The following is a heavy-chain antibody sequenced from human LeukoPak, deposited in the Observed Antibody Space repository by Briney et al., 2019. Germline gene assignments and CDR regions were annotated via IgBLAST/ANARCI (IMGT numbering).Heavy chain of an antibody. CDR3: ARSGDYLQTGFDP. J-gene: IGHJ5*02. CDR1: GGSISSSPYY. CDR2: IHYSGTTT. Sequence: SEILSLTCAVSGGSISSSPYYWGWIRQPPGKGLEWIGSIHYSGTTTYYSPSLKSRVTVSLDTSRNQFSLFLGSMSAADTAIYYCARSGDYLQTGFDPWGQGTLVTVAS. D-gene: IGHD3-22*01. V-gene: IGHV4-39*07.